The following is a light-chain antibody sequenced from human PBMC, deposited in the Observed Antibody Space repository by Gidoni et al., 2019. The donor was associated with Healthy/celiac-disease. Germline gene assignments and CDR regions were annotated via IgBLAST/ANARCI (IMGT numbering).Light chain of an antibody. CDR2: SNN. CDR3: AAWDDSLNGVV. J-gene: IGLJ2*01. V-gene: IGLV1-44*01. Sequence: QSVLTQPPSASGTPGQRVTISCSGSSSNIGSNTVHWYQQLPGTAPKLLIYSNNQRPSRVPDRFSGSKSGTSASLAISGLQSEDEADYYCAAWDDSLNGVVFGGGTKLTVL. CDR1: SSNIGSNT.